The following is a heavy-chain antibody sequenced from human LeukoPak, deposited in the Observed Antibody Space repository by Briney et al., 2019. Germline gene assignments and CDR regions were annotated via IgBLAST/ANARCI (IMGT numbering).Heavy chain of an antibody. V-gene: IGHV3-48*03. CDR2: ISSSDSTI. Sequence: PGGSLRLSCAASGFTFSSYEMNWVRQAPGEGLEWVSYISSSDSTIYYADSVKARFTISRDNAKNSLYLQMNSLRAEDTAVYYCAREGGDGYNYVDYWGQGILVTVSS. D-gene: IGHD5-24*01. J-gene: IGHJ4*02. CDR3: AREGGDGYNYVDY. CDR1: GFTFSSYE.